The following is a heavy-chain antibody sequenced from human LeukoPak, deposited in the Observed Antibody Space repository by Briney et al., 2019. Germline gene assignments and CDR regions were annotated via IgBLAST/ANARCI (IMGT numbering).Heavy chain of an antibody. Sequence: GGSLRLSCAASGFTFNSFAMSWVRQAPGKELEWVSAISSSASGTYYPDSVRGRFTISRDNAKNTLYLQMNSLRAEDTAVYYCAKVLTSGTYYYFDYWGQGTLVSVSS. J-gene: IGHJ4*02. V-gene: IGHV3-23*01. D-gene: IGHD1-26*01. CDR2: ISSSASGT. CDR3: AKVLTSGTYYYFDY. CDR1: GFTFNSFA.